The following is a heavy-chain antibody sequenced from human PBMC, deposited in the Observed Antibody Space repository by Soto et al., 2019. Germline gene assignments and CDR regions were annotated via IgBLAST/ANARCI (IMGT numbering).Heavy chain of an antibody. CDR3: VSTKGSCTSASCYAQFDY. Sequence: SETLSLTCTVSDGSISSGGYYWSWIRQHPGKGLEWIGYIYYSGSTNYNPSLKSRVTISVDTSKSQFSLRLGSVTAADTAVYYCVSTKGSCTSASCYAQFDYWGPGTLVTVSS. CDR1: DGSISSGGYY. V-gene: IGHV4-31*03. D-gene: IGHD2-2*01. J-gene: IGHJ4*02. CDR2: IYYSGST.